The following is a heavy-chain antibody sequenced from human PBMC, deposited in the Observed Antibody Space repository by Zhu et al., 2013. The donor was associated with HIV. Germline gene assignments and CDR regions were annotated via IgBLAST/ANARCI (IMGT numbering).Heavy chain of an antibody. V-gene: IGHV1-69*08. D-gene: IGHD2-2*02. Sequence: QVQLVQSGAEVKKPGSSVKVSCKASGGTFSSYTISWVRQAPGQGLEWMGRIIPILGIANYAQKFQGRVTITADKSTSTAYMELSSLRSEDTAVYYCARDLCSSTSCYTFPLYFDYWGQGTLVTVSS. CDR1: GGTFSSYT. J-gene: IGHJ4*02. CDR3: ARDLCSSTSCYTFPLYFDY. CDR2: IIPILGIA.